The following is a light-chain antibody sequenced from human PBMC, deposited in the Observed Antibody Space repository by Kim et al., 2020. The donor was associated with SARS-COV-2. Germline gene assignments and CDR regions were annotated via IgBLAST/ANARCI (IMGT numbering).Light chain of an antibody. CDR3: QQYGSSPYT. CDR1: QSVSSSY. V-gene: IGKV3-20*01. Sequence: WSPGERAALSCRASQSVSSSYLAWYQQKPGQAPRLLIYGASSRATGIPDRFSGSGSGTDFTLTISRLEPEDFAVYYCQQYGSSPYTFGQGTKLEI. J-gene: IGKJ2*01. CDR2: GAS.